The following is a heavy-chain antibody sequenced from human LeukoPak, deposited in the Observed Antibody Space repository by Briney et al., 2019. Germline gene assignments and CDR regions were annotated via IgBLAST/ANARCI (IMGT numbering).Heavy chain of an antibody. CDR3: ARDIGAGASGDY. Sequence: ASVKVSCKASGYTFTGYYMHWVRQAPGQGLEWVGWINPNSGGTNYAQKFQGRVTMTRDTSISTAYMELSRLRSDDTAVYYCARDIGAGASGDYWGQGTLVTVSS. D-gene: IGHD2-8*02. CDR2: INPNSGGT. V-gene: IGHV1-2*02. CDR1: GYTFTGYY. J-gene: IGHJ4*02.